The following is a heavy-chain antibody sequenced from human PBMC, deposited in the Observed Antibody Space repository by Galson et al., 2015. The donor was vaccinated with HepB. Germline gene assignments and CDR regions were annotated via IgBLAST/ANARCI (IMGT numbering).Heavy chain of an antibody. CDR3: AKDKEIYYGSGSYIDS. CDR2: ISWNSGSV. D-gene: IGHD3-10*01. Sequence: SLRLSCAASGFTFDDSAMHWVRQAPGKGLEWVSSISWNSGSVGYADSVKGRFTISRDNAQNSLYLQMNSLRAEDTALYYCAKDKEIYYGSGSYIDSWGQGTLVTVSS. V-gene: IGHV3-9*01. J-gene: IGHJ4*02. CDR1: GFTFDDSA.